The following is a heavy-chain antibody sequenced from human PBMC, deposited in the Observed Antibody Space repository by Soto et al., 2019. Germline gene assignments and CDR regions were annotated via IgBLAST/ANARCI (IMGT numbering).Heavy chain of an antibody. CDR3: ARRYGGNFDY. V-gene: IGHV4-30-2*03. CDR1: GDTISTGGYT. J-gene: IGHJ4*02. CDR2: TYYSGNP. Sequence: PSETLFLTCDVSGDTISTGGYTWAWIRQPPGKALEWTGHTYYSGNPYYNPSLKSRVTISVDTSKNQFSLKLTSVTAADTAVYYCARRYGGNFDYWGQGTLVTVSS. D-gene: IGHD1-26*01.